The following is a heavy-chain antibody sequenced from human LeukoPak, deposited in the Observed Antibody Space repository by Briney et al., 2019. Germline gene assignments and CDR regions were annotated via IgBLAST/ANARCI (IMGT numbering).Heavy chain of an antibody. D-gene: IGHD4-17*01. CDR2: IYYSGST. Sequence: SETLSLTCTVSGGSISSYSWSWIRQPPGKGLEWIGYIYYSGSTNYNPSLKSRVTISVDTSKNQFSLKLSSVTAADTAVYYCARYATVTAYFDYWGQGTLVTVSS. J-gene: IGHJ4*02. CDR1: GGSISSYS. V-gene: IGHV4-59*08. CDR3: ARYATVTAYFDY.